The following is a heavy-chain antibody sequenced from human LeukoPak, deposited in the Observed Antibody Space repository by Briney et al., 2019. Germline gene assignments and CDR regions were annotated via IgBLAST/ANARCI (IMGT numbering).Heavy chain of an antibody. CDR3: AREDYDFWSSYLD. CDR2: ISGSGGST. V-gene: IGHV3-23*01. CDR1: GFTFSSYA. J-gene: IGHJ4*02. D-gene: IGHD3-3*01. Sequence: GGSLSLPCTASGFTFSSYAMSWVRQAPGKGLEWVSCISGSGGSTYYADSVQGRFTISRDNSKNTLYLQMNSLRAEDTAVYYCAREDYDFWSSYLDWGQGTLVTVTS.